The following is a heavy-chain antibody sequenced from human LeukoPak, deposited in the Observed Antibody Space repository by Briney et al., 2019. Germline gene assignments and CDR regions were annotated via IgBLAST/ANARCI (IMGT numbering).Heavy chain of an antibody. CDR2: IYPGDSDT. V-gene: IGHV5-51*01. CDR3: ARHRAHYDSSGYYIDY. J-gene: IGHJ4*02. Sequence: GESLKISCKGSRYSFTSYWIGWVRQMPGKGLEWMGIIYPGDSDTRYSPSFQGQVTISADKSISTAYLQWSSLKASDTAMYYCARHRAHYDSSGYYIDYWGQGTLVTVSS. D-gene: IGHD3-22*01. CDR1: RYSFTSYW.